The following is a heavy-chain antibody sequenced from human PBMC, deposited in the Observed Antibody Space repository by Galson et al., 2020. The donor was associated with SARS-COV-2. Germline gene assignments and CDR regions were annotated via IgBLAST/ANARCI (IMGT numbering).Heavy chain of an antibody. V-gene: IGHV3-23*01. CDR2: ISDSGDKT. Sequence: GESLKISCAASGFTFSTYGMSWVRQAPGKGLEWVAAISDSGDKTHYADSVKGRVTISRDNSNNTLYLQINSLRAEDTATYYCAKDLTTITNLVYDYWGQGTLSPSPQ. J-gene: IGHJ4*02. CDR3: AKDLTTITNLVYDY. D-gene: IGHD4-4*01. CDR1: GFTFSTYG.